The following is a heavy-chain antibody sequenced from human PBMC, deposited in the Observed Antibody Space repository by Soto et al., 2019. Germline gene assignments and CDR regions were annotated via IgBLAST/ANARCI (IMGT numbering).Heavy chain of an antibody. V-gene: IGHV1-18*04. CDR3: ARLVQVTQANWFDP. J-gene: IGHJ5*02. Sequence: ASVNVSCKSSGYTFTSYCMSWGRQAPGQGLKWMGWISAYNGNTNYAQKLQGRVTMTTDTSTSTAYMELRSLRSDDTAVYYCARLVQVTQANWFDPWVQGTLVTVSS. CDR1: GYTFTSYC. CDR2: ISAYNGNT. D-gene: IGHD2-21*02.